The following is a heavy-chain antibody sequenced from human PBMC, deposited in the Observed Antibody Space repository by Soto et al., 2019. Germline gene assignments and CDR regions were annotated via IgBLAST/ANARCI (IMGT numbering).Heavy chain of an antibody. J-gene: IGHJ4*01. V-gene: IGHV5-51*01. CDR1: GYSFTTYW. D-gene: IGHD3-10*01. CDR2: IYPGDSDT. CDR3: ARHSTSAPKDY. Sequence: HGESLKISCKGSGYSFTTYWIAWVRQMPGKGLEWVGIIYPGDSDTRYSPSFEGHVTISVDKSISTAFLQWSSLKASDNAIYYCARHSTSAPKDYWGQGTLVTVSS.